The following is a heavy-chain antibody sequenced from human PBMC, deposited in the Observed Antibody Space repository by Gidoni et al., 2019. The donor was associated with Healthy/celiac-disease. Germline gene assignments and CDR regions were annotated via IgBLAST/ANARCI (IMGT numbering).Heavy chain of an antibody. CDR3: ARDSGYDFFDY. Sequence: QVQLVESGGGVVQHGRSLRLSCAASGFTFSSYGMHWVRQAPCKGLEWVAVIWYDGSNKYYADSVKGRFTISRDNSKNTLYLQMNSLRAEDTAVYYCARDSGYDFFDYWGQGTLVTVSS. CDR2: IWYDGSNK. J-gene: IGHJ4*02. D-gene: IGHD5-12*01. V-gene: IGHV3-33*01. CDR1: GFTFSSYG.